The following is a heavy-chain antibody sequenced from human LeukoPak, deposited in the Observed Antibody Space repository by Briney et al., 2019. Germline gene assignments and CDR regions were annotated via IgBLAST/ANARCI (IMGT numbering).Heavy chain of an antibody. D-gene: IGHD6-19*01. Sequence: SGGSLRLSCAASGFTFSSNYMSWVRQAPGKGLEWVSVIYSGGSTYYADSVKGRFTISRDNSKNTLYLQMNSLRAEDTAVYYCARSQGPSGWYSYWGQGTLVTVSS. CDR2: IYSGGST. V-gene: IGHV3-66*02. J-gene: IGHJ4*02. CDR3: ARSQGPSGWYSY. CDR1: GFTFSSNY.